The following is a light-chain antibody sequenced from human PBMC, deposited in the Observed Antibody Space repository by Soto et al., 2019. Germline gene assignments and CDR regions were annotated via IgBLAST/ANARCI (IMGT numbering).Light chain of an antibody. CDR3: SSYTSSRTYV. Sequence: QSALTQPASVSGSPGQSITISCTGTSSDVGAYSYVSWYQQHPGKAPKLIIYDVSDRPSGISNRFSGSKSDNTASLTISGLQAEDEAEYYCSSYTSSRTYVFGHGTKVTVL. CDR1: SSDVGAYSY. CDR2: DVS. V-gene: IGLV2-14*01. J-gene: IGLJ1*01.